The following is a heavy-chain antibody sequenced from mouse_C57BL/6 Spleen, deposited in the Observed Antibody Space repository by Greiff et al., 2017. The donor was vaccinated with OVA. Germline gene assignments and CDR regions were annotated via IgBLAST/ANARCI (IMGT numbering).Heavy chain of an antibody. CDR2: ISSGGSYT. CDR1: GFTFSSYG. D-gene: IGHD3-2*02. V-gene: IGHV5-6*01. Sequence: EVQVVESGGDLVKPGGSLKLSCAASGFTFSSYGMSWVRQTPDKRLEWVATISSGGSYTYYPDSVKGRFTISRDNAKNTLYLQMSSLKSEDTAMYYCAREDSSGSSETAQATWDYWGQGTTLTVSS. CDR3: AREDSSGSSETAQATWDY. J-gene: IGHJ2*01.